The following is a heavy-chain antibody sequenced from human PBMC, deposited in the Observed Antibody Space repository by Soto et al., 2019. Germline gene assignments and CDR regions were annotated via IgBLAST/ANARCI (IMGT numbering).Heavy chain of an antibody. D-gene: IGHD2-2*01. CDR3: AHAYGGTSWPNDAFDV. Sequence: QITLKESGPTLVKPTQTLTLTCTFSGFSLSADGVGVGWIRQPPGKALEWLALIYWDDDKRYRPSLKSRLTITKXTXKXXGVLTMTNMDPVDTATYYCAHAYGGTSWPNDAFDVWGQGTVVTVSS. CDR1: GFSLSADGVG. J-gene: IGHJ3*01. V-gene: IGHV2-5*02. CDR2: IYWDDDK.